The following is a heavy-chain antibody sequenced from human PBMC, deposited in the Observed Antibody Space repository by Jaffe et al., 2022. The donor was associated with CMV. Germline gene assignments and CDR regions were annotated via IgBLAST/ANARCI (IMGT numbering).Heavy chain of an antibody. CDR3: ARPPRYDSSGYPT. CDR1: GGSFSGYY. V-gene: IGHV4-34*01. Sequence: QVQLQQWGAGLLKPSETLSLTCAVYGGSFSGYYWSWIRQPPGKGLEWIGEINHSGSTNYNPSLKSRVTISVDTSKNQFSLKLSSVTAADTAVYYCARPPRYDSSGYPTWGQGTLVTVSS. D-gene: IGHD3-22*01. CDR2: INHSGST. J-gene: IGHJ5*02.